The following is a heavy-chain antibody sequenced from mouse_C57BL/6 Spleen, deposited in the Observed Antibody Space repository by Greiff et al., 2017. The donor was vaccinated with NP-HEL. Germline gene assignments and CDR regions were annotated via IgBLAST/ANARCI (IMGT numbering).Heavy chain of an antibody. D-gene: IGHD2-4*01. V-gene: IGHV14-4*01. Sequence: VQLQQSGAELVRPGASVKLSCTASGFNIKDDYMHWVKQRPEQGLEWIGWIDPENGDTEYASKFQGKATITADTSSNPAYLQLSSLTSEDTAVYYCTIGGLRRTFDYWGQGTTLTVSS. J-gene: IGHJ2*01. CDR1: GFNIKDDY. CDR3: TIGGLRRTFDY. CDR2: IDPENGDT.